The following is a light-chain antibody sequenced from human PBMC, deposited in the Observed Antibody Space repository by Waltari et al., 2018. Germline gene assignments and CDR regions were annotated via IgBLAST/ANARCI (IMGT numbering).Light chain of an antibody. V-gene: IGKV3D-11*01. CDR3: QQYDRWPLT. Sequence: VVLTQSPATLSLSLRERATLSCRASQGVSKFLAWFQQKPGQSPRLPVYDVSTRATGIPSRFSGSGPGPEFILTINSLEPEDFAVYYCQQYDRWPLTFGGGTKLEIK. J-gene: IGKJ4*01. CDR2: DVS. CDR1: QGVSKF.